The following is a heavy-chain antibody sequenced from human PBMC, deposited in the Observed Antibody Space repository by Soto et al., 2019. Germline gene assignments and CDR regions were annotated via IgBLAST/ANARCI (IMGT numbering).Heavy chain of an antibody. J-gene: IGHJ4*01. CDR1: GYTFSSYS. Sequence: ASVKVSCKASGYTFSSYSLHWVRQAPGQRLEWMGWITGGGDNTQYSQKFQGRVTITKNASARTVYLDLTNLRSEDTAFYYCAREIIASGYDYWGQ. D-gene: IGHD2-21*01. CDR3: AREIIASGYDY. CDR2: ITGGGDNT. V-gene: IGHV1-3*01.